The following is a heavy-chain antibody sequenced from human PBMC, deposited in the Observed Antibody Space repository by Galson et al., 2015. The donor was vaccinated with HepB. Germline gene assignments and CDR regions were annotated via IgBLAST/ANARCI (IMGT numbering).Heavy chain of an antibody. V-gene: IGHV6-1*01. CDR3: ARDAPGGETIYDY. Sequence: CAISGDSVSSDSAAWNWIRQSPSRGLEWLGRTYYRSNWYYDYAASVKSRIIINADTSRNQFSLQLNSVSPEDTAVYYCARDAPGGETIYDYWGQGTLVIVSS. CDR2: TYYRSNWYY. D-gene: IGHD4-23*01. CDR1: GDSVSSDSAA. J-gene: IGHJ4*02.